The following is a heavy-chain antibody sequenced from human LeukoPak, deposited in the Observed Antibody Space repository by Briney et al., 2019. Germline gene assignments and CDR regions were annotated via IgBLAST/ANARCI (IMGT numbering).Heavy chain of an antibody. J-gene: IGHJ4*02. CDR2: IKKDGSAK. D-gene: IGHD4-17*01. Sequence: GGSLRLSCAASGFTFSTFWMTWVRQAPGKGLEWVANIKKDGSAKYYVDSVKGRFTISRDNAKNSLSLQMNSLRAEDTAVYYCARDKSYGDSEDYWGQGTLVTVSS. V-gene: IGHV3-7*05. CDR3: ARDKSYGDSEDY. CDR1: GFTFSTFW.